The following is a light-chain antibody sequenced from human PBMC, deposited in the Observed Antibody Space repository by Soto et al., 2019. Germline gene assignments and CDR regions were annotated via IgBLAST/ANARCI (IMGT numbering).Light chain of an antibody. V-gene: IGKV3-15*01. CDR1: QSVNAN. J-gene: IGKJ1*01. Sequence: EVVMTQSPATLSVSPGERATLSCRASQSVNANLAWYQQKPGQAPRLLIHGASNRATGIPARFSGRGFGTVYILTISSLQSEDFAVYYCQQYNTWLWTFGQGTKVEI. CDR3: QQYNTWLWT. CDR2: GAS.